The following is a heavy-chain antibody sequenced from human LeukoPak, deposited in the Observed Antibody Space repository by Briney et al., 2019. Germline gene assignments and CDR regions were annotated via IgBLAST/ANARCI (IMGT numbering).Heavy chain of an antibody. CDR2: IQYDGSNK. D-gene: IGHD4-23*01. Sequence: PGGSLRLSCAASRFTFRSYGMHWVRQAPGKGLEWVAFIQYDGSNKYYAGSVKGRFTISRDSSKNTLYLQMNSLRAEDTAVYYCAKRSGGGNSAHQYMDVWGKGTTVTVSS. CDR3: AKRSGGGNSAHQYMDV. V-gene: IGHV3-30*02. J-gene: IGHJ6*03. CDR1: RFTFRSYG.